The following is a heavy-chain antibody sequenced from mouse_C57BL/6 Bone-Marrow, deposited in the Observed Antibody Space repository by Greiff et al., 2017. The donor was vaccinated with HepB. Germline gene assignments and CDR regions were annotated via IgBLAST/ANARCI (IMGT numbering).Heavy chain of an antibody. D-gene: IGHD2-3*01. CDR3: ARSPSGYDGYFFFDY. CDR2: INPNNGGT. CDR1: GYTFTDYY. V-gene: IGHV1-26*01. J-gene: IGHJ2*01. Sequence: EVQLQQSGPELVKPGASVKISCKASGYTFTDYYMNWVKQSHGKSLEWIGDINPNNGGTSYNQKFKGKATLTVDKSSSTAYMELRSLTSEDSAVYYCARSPSGYDGYFFFDYWGQGTTLTVSS.